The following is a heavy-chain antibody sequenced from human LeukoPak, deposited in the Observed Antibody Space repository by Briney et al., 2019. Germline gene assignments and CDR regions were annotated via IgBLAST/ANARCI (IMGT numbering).Heavy chain of an antibody. D-gene: IGHD6-13*01. J-gene: IGHJ4*02. Sequence: SETLSLTCTVSGGSISSYYWGWIRQPPGKGLEWIGSIYYSGSTHYNPSLKSRVTISVDTSKNQFSLKLSSVTAADTAVYYCARDARIAAAGSTDYWGQGTLVTVSS. CDR1: GGSISSYY. CDR2: IYYSGST. V-gene: IGHV4-39*07. CDR3: ARDARIAAAGSTDY.